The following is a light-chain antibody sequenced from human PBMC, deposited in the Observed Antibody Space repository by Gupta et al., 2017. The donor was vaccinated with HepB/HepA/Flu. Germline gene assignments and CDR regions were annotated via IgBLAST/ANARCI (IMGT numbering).Light chain of an antibody. J-gene: IGKJ5*01. CDR2: AAS. CDR1: QSISSY. CDR3: QQSYSTHT. Sequence: DIQMTQSPSSLSASVGDRVTITCRASQSISSYLNWYQQKPGKAPKLLIYAASRLQSGVPSRFSGSGEGTDFTLTSSRRQHEDFANYYWQQSYSTHTFGQGTRLEIK. V-gene: IGKV1-39*01.